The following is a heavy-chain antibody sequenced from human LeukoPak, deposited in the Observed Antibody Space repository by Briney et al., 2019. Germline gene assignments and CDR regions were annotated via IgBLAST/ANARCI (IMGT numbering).Heavy chain of an antibody. V-gene: IGHV4-39*01. CDR1: GGSISSYY. CDR3: ARRLYRDDAFDI. D-gene: IGHD1-26*01. Sequence: PSETLSLTCTVSGGSISSYYWGWIRQPPGKGLEWIGSIYYSGSTYYNPSLKSRVTISVDTSKNQFSLKLSSVTAADTAVYYCARRLYRDDAFDIWGQGTMVTVSS. CDR2: IYYSGST. J-gene: IGHJ3*02.